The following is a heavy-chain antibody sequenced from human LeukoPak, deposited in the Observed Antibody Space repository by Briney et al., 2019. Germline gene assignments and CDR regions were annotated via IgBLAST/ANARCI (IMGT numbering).Heavy chain of an antibody. CDR1: GFTFSSYA. CDR3: AKGSTYSGSYFRSIRYYYYGMDV. CDR2: ISGSGGST. V-gene: IGHV3-23*01. D-gene: IGHD1-26*01. J-gene: IGHJ6*02. Sequence: GGSLRLSCATSGFTFSSYAMSWVRQAPGKGLEWVSVISGSGGSTYYADSVKGRFTISRDNSKNTLYLQMNSLRAEDTAVYYCAKGSTYSGSYFRSIRYYYYGMDVWGQGTTVTVSS.